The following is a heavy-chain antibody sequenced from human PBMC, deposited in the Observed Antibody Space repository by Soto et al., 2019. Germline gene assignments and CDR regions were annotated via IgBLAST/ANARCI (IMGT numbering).Heavy chain of an antibody. CDR1: GFTFSGHW. V-gene: IGHV3-74*03. Sequence: EVQLVESGGDLVQPGGALRLSCSASGFTFSGHWMHWVRQVPGKGLEWGSRINTDGGSSAYAESVKGRFTISRDNAKNTLYLQMKGLRAEDTAVYYCAREAGYCSRTSCYRRAFDTWGQGTTVTVSS. CDR3: AREAGYCSRTSCYRRAFDT. D-gene: IGHD2-2*01. CDR2: INTDGGSS. J-gene: IGHJ3*02.